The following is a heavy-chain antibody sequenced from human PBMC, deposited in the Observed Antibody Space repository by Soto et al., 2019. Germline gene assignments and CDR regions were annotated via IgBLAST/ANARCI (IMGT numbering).Heavy chain of an antibody. D-gene: IGHD2-2*02. Sequence: SGGSLRLSCVVSGFTFRSYWMSWVRQAPGKGLEWVANIKQDGTEKYYVDSVKGRFTISRDNAKNSLYLQMNGLRAEDTAVYYCARIRDLKNIVSEPTGIFGLDYYYYGIDVWGQGTTVTVSS. J-gene: IGHJ6*02. V-gene: IGHV3-7*01. CDR2: IKQDGTEK. CDR1: GFTFRSYW. CDR3: ARIRDLKNIVSEPTGIFGLDYYYYGIDV.